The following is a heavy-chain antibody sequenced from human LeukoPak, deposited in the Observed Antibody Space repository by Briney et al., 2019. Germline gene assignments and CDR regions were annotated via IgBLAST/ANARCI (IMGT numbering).Heavy chain of an antibody. J-gene: IGHJ4*02. CDR1: GGSISSYY. D-gene: IGHD3-22*01. CDR2: IYYSGST. CDR3: ARETYYYDSSGYYRYFDY. V-gene: IGHV4-59*01. Sequence: SETLSLTCTVSGGSISSYYWSWIRQPPGKGLEWIGFIYYSGSTNYKPSLKSRVTISVDTSKNQFSLKLSSVTAADTAVYYCARETYYYDSSGYYRYFDYWGQGTLVTVSS.